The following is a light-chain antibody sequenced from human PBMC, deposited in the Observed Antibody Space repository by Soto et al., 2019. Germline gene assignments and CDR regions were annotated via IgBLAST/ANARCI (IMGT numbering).Light chain of an antibody. CDR1: SSDVGSYNL. V-gene: IGLV2-23*01. CDR3: CSYAGSQV. J-gene: IGLJ2*01. Sequence: QSGLTQPASVSGSPGQSITISCTGTSSDVGSYNLVSWYQQHPGKAPKLMIYEGSKRPSGVSNRFSGSKSGNTASLTISGLQAEDEADYYCCSYAGSQVFGGGTQLTVL. CDR2: EGS.